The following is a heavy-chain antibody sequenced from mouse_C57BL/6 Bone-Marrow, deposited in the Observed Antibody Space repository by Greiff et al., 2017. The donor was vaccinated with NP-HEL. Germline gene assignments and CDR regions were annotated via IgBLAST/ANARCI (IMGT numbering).Heavy chain of an antibody. D-gene: IGHD2-4*01. J-gene: IGHJ2*01. CDR3: ARSPYDYYFDC. CDR2: IDPSDSYT. V-gene: IGHV1-69*01. Sequence: QVQLQQPGAELVMPGASVKLSCKASGYTFTSYWMHWVKQRPGQGLEWIGEIDPSDSYTNYNQKFKGKSTLTVDKSSSTAYMQLSSLTSEDSAVYYCARSPYDYYFDCWGQGTTLTVSS. CDR1: GYTFTSYW.